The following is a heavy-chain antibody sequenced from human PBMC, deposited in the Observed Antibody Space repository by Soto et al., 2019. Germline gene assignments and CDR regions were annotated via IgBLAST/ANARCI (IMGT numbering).Heavy chain of an antibody. CDR1: GYTFTGYY. D-gene: IGHD3-10*01. Sequence: ASVKVSCKASGYTFTGYYMHWVRQPPGQGLEWMGWINPNSGGTNYAQKFQGWVTMTRDTSISTAYMELSRLRSDDTAVYYCARVSHYYYGSGSYYFDYWGQGTLVTVSS. V-gene: IGHV1-2*04. CDR3: ARVSHYYYGSGSYYFDY. J-gene: IGHJ4*02. CDR2: INPNSGGT.